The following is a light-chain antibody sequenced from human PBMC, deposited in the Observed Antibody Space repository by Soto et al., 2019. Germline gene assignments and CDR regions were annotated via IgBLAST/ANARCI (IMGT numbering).Light chain of an antibody. CDR2: AAS. J-gene: IGKJ2*01. Sequence: DIQMTQSPSSLSASVGDRVTITCRASQGISNYLAWYQQKPGKVPKLLIYAASTLQSGVPSRFSGSGSGTDFTLTISSLHPADVATYYCHKYNSAPYTFGQGTKLEIK. V-gene: IGKV1-27*01. CDR3: HKYNSAPYT. CDR1: QGISNY.